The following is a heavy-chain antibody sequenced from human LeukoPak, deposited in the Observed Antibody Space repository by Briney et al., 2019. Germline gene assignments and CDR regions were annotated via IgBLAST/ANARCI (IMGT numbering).Heavy chain of an antibody. J-gene: IGHJ6*02. CDR3: ARGSVLRFLEWLSADVAYYYGMDV. D-gene: IGHD3-3*01. CDR1: GFTFSSYA. CDR2: ISYDGSNK. Sequence: PGGSLRLSCAASGFTFSSYAMHWVRQAPGKGLEWVAVISYDGSNKYYADSVKGRFTISRDNSKNTLYLQMNSLRAEDTAVYYCARGSVLRFLEWLSADVAYYYGMDVWGQGTTVTVS. V-gene: IGHV3-30-3*01.